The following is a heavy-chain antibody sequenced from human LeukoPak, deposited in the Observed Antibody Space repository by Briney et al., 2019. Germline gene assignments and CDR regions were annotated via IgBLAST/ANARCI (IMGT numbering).Heavy chain of an antibody. V-gene: IGHV4-59*08. CDR2: IYYSGST. CDR1: GGSISSYY. CDR3: ARRPSKPGPVGSSLGDYYMDV. Sequence: SETLSLTCTVSGGSISSYYWSWIRQPPGKGLEWIGYIYYSGSTNYNPSLKSRVTISVDTSKNQFSLKLSSVTAADTAAYYCARRPSKPGPVGSSLGDYYMDVWGKGTTVTVSS. J-gene: IGHJ6*03. D-gene: IGHD6-19*01.